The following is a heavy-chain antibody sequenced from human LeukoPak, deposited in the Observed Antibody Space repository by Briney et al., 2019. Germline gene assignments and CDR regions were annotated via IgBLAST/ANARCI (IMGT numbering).Heavy chain of an antibody. V-gene: IGHV4-39*01. CDR1: GGSISSSSYY. CDR2: IYYSGST. D-gene: IGHD5-12*01. J-gene: IGHJ4*02. Sequence: PSETLSLTCTVSGGSISSSSYYWGRIRQPPGKGLEWIGRIYYSGSTYYNPSLKSRVTISVDTSKNQFSLKLSSVTAADTAVYYCARHESGYSGYGRHFDHWGQGTLVTVSS. CDR3: ARHESGYSGYGRHFDH.